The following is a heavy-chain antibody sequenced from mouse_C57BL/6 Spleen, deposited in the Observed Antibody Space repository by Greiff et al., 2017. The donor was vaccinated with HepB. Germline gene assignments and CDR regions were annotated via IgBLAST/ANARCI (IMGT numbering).Heavy chain of an antibody. D-gene: IGHD1-1*01. J-gene: IGHJ4*01. CDR2: ISYDGSN. CDR3: ARGGQWSYAAMDY. Sequence: DVKLQESGPGLVKPSQSLSLTCSVTGYSITSGYYWNWIRQFPGNKLEWMGYISYDGSNNYNPSLKNRISITRDTSKNQFFLKLNSVTTEDTATYYCARGGQWSYAAMDYWGQGTSVTVSS. V-gene: IGHV3-6*01. CDR1: GYSITSGYY.